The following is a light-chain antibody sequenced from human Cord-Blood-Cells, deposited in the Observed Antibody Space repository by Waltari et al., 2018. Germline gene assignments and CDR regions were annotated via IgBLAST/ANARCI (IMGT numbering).Light chain of an antibody. CDR2: DVS. CDR3: SSYTSSSNWV. CDR1: SSDVGGYNY. Sequence: QSALTQPASVSGSPGQSITISCTGTSSDVGGYNYSSWYQQHPGKAPKPMIYDVSKLPSGVSNRVSGSKSGNTASLTISGLQAEDEADYYCSSYTSSSNWVFGGGTKLTVL. V-gene: IGLV2-14*01. J-gene: IGLJ3*02.